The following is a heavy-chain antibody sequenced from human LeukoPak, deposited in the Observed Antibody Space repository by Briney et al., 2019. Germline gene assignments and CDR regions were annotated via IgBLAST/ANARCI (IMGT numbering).Heavy chain of an antibody. J-gene: IGHJ4*02. CDR3: ARASRIAVAGYFDY. Sequence: PSETLSLTCTVSGGSVSSGSYYWSWIRQPPGKGLEWIGYIYYSGSTNYNPSLKSRVTISVDTSKNQFSLKLSSVTAADTAVYYCARASRIAVAGYFDYWGRGTLVTVSS. CDR2: IYYSGST. CDR1: GGSVSSGSYY. V-gene: IGHV4-61*01. D-gene: IGHD6-19*01.